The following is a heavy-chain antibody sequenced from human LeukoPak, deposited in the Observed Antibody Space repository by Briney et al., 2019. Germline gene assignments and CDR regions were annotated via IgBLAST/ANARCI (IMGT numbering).Heavy chain of an antibody. V-gene: IGHV3-23*01. D-gene: IGHD1-14*01. Sequence: GGSLRLSCAASGFTFSSYAMSWVRQAPGKGLEWVSSISGSSGSTYYADSVKGRFTISRDNSKNTLYLQMNSLRAEDTAAYYCAKDGIGVSLFDYWGQGTLVTVSS. CDR2: ISGSSGST. CDR1: GFTFSSYA. CDR3: AKDGIGVSLFDY. J-gene: IGHJ4*02.